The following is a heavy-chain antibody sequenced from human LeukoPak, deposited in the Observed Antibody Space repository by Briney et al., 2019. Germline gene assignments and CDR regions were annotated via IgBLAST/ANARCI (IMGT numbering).Heavy chain of an antibody. Sequence: ASVKVSCKASGYTFTSYGISWVRQAPGQGLGWMGWISAYNGNTNYAQKLQGRVTMTTDTSTSTAYMELRSLRSDDTAVYYCARGPAGSYGSMSWFDPWGQGTLVTVSS. J-gene: IGHJ5*02. CDR3: ARGPAGSYGSMSWFDP. CDR2: ISAYNGNT. V-gene: IGHV1-18*01. CDR1: GYTFTSYG. D-gene: IGHD5-18*01.